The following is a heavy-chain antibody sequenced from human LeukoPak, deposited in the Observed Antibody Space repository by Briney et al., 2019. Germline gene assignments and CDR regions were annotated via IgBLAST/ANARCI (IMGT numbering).Heavy chain of an antibody. CDR1: GFTFSSYG. J-gene: IGHJ4*02. D-gene: IGHD6-13*01. V-gene: IGHV3-30*02. CDR3: AKEKYIAAAGTGVSYFDY. CDR2: IRYDGSNK. Sequence: GGSLRLSCAASGFTFSSYGMHWVRQAPGKGLEWVAFIRYDGSNKYYADSVKGRFTISRDNSKNTLYLQMNSLRAEDTAVYYCAKEKYIAAAGTGVSYFDYWGQGTLVTVSS.